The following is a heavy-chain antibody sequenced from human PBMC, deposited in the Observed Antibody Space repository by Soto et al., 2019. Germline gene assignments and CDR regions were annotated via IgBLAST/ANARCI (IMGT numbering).Heavy chain of an antibody. Sequence: SETLSLTCTVSGGSISSYYWSWIRQPPGKGLEWIGYIYYSGRTGSTNYNPSLKSRVTISVDTSKNQFSLKLSSVTAADTAVYYCARRWGVAFDYWGQGTLVTVSS. V-gene: IGHV4-59*08. D-gene: IGHD2-8*01. CDR2: IYYSGRTGST. CDR3: ARRWGVAFDY. CDR1: GGSISSYY. J-gene: IGHJ4*02.